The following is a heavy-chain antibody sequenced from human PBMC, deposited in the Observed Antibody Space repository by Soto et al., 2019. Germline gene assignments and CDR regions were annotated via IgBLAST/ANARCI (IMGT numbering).Heavy chain of an antibody. CDR1: GGSFSGYY. J-gene: IGHJ6*02. CDR2: INHGGSI. Sequence: PSETLSLTCAVFGGSFSGYYWSWIRQPPGKGLEWIGEINHGGSISYNPSLQSRVTISVETSKNQFSLNLSSVSAADTAVYYCTQGGRRQQNYYYFYGMEVWVPETLLVTVSS. V-gene: IGHV4-34*01. CDR3: TQGGRRQQNYYYFYGMEV.